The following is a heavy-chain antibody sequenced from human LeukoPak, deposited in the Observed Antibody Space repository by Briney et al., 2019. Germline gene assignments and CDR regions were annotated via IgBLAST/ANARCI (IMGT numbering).Heavy chain of an antibody. Sequence: SETLSLTCSVSGASIDSHYWSWIRQSPGKGLEWIGYVFNGGSTNYNPSLNSRVTMSLDTSRAQFSLRLSSVTAADTAIYYCASRPADTTWYGVFDYWSRGTLVTVSS. CDR1: GASIDSHY. J-gene: IGHJ4*02. CDR2: VFNGGST. CDR3: ASRPADTTWYGVFDY. D-gene: IGHD3-10*01. V-gene: IGHV4-59*11.